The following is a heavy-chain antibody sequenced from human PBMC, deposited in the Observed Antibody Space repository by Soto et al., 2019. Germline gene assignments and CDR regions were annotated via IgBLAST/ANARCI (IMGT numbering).Heavy chain of an antibody. CDR3: ARAGDESSTSDYYYYGMDV. J-gene: IGHJ6*02. V-gene: IGHV3-33*01. CDR2: IWYDGSNK. CDR1: GFTFSSYG. Sequence: QVQLVESGGGVVQPGRSLRLSCAASGFTFSSYGMHWVRQAPGKGLEWVAVIWYDGSNKYYADSVKGRFTISRDNSKNTLYLKMNSLRAEDTAVYYCARAGDESSTSDYYYYGMDVWGQGTTVTVSS.